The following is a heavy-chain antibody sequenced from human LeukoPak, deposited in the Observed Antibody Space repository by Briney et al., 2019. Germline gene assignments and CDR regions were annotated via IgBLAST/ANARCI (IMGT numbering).Heavy chain of an antibody. V-gene: IGHV3-20*04. J-gene: IGHJ4*02. D-gene: IGHD3-22*01. CDR1: GFTFDNYA. Sequence: GGSLRLSCAASGFTFDNYAMTWVRQAPGKGLEWVSGINWNGGSTVYADSVKGRFTISRDNAKNSLYLQMNSLRAEDTALYYCARGYYYDSSGYYYGHAYWGQGTLVTVSS. CDR2: INWNGGST. CDR3: ARGYYYDSSGYYYGHAY.